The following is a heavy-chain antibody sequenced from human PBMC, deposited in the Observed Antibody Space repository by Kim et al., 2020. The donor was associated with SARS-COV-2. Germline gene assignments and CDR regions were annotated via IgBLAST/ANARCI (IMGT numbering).Heavy chain of an antibody. CDR2: I. Sequence: IYYADSVQGRFTISRDNAKNSLYLQMNSLRAEDTAVYYCARVGYGGSWYDYWGQGTLVTVSS. CDR3: ARVGYGGSWYDY. V-gene: IGHV3-21*01. D-gene: IGHD6-13*01. J-gene: IGHJ4*02.